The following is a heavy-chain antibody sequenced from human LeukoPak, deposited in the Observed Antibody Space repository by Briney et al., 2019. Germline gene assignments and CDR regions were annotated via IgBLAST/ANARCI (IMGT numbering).Heavy chain of an antibody. CDR3: ASWGGGPLFYYMDV. CDR2: MNPNSGNP. CDR1: GYTFTRYD. V-gene: IGHV1-8*01. D-gene: IGHD2-21*01. J-gene: IGHJ6*03. Sequence: GASVSVSFTASGYTFTRYDINWGGQAAGQGGEGRGWMNPNSGNPRYAQKFQRRVTMTSNTSITTAYIELSSLRSEDTAVYYCASWGGGPLFYYMDVWGKGTTVTVSS.